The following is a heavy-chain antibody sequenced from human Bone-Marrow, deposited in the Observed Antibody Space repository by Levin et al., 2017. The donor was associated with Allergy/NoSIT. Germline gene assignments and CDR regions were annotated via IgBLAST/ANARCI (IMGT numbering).Heavy chain of an antibody. V-gene: IGHV4-59*08. Sequence: SGGSLRLSCAVSGDSVSHYYWSWIRQSPGKGLEWIGYIYHGGHTNYSPSLKNRASISVDTSNNQFSLRLTSLTAADTAVYYCARRARAGGYDGYNWLDPWGQGTLVTVSS. CDR3: ARRARAGGYDGYNWLDP. D-gene: IGHD5-12*01. CDR1: GDSVSHYY. CDR2: IYHGGHT. J-gene: IGHJ5*02.